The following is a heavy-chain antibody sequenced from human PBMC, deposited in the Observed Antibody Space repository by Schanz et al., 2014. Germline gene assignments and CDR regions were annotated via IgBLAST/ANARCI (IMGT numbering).Heavy chain of an antibody. CDR3: ARVKYCTITRCYRTETEGIYYMDV. D-gene: IGHD2-2*01. CDR2: ITYNGGTI. Sequence: EVQLLESGGGLVQPGGSLRLSCTASGFTFSNYAMSWVRQAPGKGLEWISYITYNGGTIYYADSVKGRFTISRDNSKNTLYLQMKSLRAEDTAVYYCARVKYCTITRCYRTETEGIYYMDVWGKGTTVTVSS. J-gene: IGHJ6*03. V-gene: IGHV3-23*01. CDR1: GFTFSNYA.